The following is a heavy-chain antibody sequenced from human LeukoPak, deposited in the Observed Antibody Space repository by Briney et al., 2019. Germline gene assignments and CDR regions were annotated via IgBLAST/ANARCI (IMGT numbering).Heavy chain of an antibody. J-gene: IGHJ6*02. CDR3: AREPTMVRGQGYGMDV. Sequence: ASVKVSCKASGYTFTGYYMHWVRQAPGQGLEWMGWVNPNSGGTNYAQKFQGRDTMTRDTSISTAYMELSRLRSDDTAVYYCAREPTMVRGQGYGMDVWGQGTTVTVSS. V-gene: IGHV1-2*02. D-gene: IGHD3-10*01. CDR1: GYTFTGYY. CDR2: VNPNSGGT.